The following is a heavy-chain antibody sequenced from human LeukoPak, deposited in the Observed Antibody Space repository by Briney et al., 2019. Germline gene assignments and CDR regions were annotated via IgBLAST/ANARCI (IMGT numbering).Heavy chain of an antibody. D-gene: IGHD7-27*01. V-gene: IGHV4-34*01. Sequence: RASETLSLTCAVYGGPFSGYYWNWIRQPPGKGLEWIGEFNHNGYTNYNPSLESRVTISVDTSKNQFSLKVYSLTAADTAVYFCARAGTGDRSAVFDYWGQEILVTVSS. CDR3: ARAGTGDRSAVFDY. CDR2: FNHNGYT. J-gene: IGHJ4*02. CDR1: GGPFSGYY.